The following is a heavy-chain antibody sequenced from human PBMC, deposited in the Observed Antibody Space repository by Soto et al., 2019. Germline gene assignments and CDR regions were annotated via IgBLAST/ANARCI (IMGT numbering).Heavy chain of an antibody. Sequence: GASVKVSCKASGGTFSSYAISWVRQAPGQGLEWMGGIIPIFGTANYAQKFQGRVTITADESTSTAYMELSSLRSEDTAVYYCARERIVVVVAATEYYFDYWGQGTLVTVSS. J-gene: IGHJ4*02. D-gene: IGHD2-15*01. V-gene: IGHV1-69*13. CDR3: ARERIVVVVAATEYYFDY. CDR2: IIPIFGTA. CDR1: GGTFSSYA.